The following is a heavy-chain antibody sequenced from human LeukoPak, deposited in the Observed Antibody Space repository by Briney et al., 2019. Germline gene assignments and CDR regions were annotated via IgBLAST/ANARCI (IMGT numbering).Heavy chain of an antibody. Sequence: GGSLRLSCAASGFTFSSYGMHWVRQAPGKGLEWVAVISYDGSNKYYADSVKGRFTISRDNSKNTLYLQMNSLRAEDTAVHYCAKALGYCSGGSCYYYFDYWGQGTLVTVSS. CDR1: GFTFSSYG. CDR2: ISYDGSNK. V-gene: IGHV3-30*18. CDR3: AKALGYCSGGSCYYYFDY. D-gene: IGHD2-15*01. J-gene: IGHJ4*02.